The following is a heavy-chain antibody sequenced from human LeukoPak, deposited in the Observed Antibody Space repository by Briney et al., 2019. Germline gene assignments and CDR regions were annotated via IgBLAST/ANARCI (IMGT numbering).Heavy chain of an antibody. V-gene: IGHV1-69*02. D-gene: IGHD4-17*01. J-gene: IGHJ4*02. CDR2: IIPILGLA. CDR3: ATTRADYGDYIYPY. Sequence: GASVKVSCKASGYTFTGYYMHWVRQAPGQGLEWMGRIIPILGLANYAQKFQGRVTITADTFTSTAYMELSSLRFEDTAIYYCATTRADYGDYIYPYWGQGTLVTVSS. CDR1: GYTFTGYY.